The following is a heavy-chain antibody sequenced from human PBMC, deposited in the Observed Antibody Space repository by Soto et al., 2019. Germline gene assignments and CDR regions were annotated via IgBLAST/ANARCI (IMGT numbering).Heavy chain of an antibody. CDR3: VRENYSYGMDV. J-gene: IGHJ6*02. CDR1: GFTVSVNL. Sequence: EVQLVESGGGLVQPGGSLRLSCAASGFTVSVNLMNWVRQAPGKGLEWVSVINSGGSTDYADSVKGRFTISRDISRNTLYLQMNSLRAEDTAVYYCVRENYSYGMDVWGQGTTVTVSS. V-gene: IGHV3-66*01. CDR2: INSGGST.